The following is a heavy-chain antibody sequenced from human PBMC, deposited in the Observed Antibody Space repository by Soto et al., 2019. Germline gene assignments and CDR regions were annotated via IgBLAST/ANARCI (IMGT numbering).Heavy chain of an antibody. D-gene: IGHD1-26*01. J-gene: IGHJ3*02. CDR1: GFSFGSYG. CDR3: ARAQYTGSYFDACDI. V-gene: IGHV3-33*03. Sequence: GGTLRLSCAASGFSFGSYGMHWVRQAPGKGLDWVAVIWYDGSNKYYADPVKGRFTISRDNSKNTLYLQMNSLRVEDTAVYYCARAQYTGSYFDACDIWGQGTMVTVSS. CDR2: IWYDGSNK.